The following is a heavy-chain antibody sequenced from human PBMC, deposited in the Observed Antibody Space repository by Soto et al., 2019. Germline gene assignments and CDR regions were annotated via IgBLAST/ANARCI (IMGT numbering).Heavy chain of an antibody. D-gene: IGHD6-6*01. CDR2: INHSGST. J-gene: IGHJ4*02. CDR1: GGSFSGYY. CDR3: ARGASSSHLNHFDY. V-gene: IGHV4-34*01. Sequence: SETLSLTCAVYGGSFSGYYWSWIRQPPGKGLEWIGEINHSGSTNYNPSLKSRVTISVDTSKNQFSLKLSSVTAADTAVYYCARGASSSHLNHFDYWGQGTLVTVSS.